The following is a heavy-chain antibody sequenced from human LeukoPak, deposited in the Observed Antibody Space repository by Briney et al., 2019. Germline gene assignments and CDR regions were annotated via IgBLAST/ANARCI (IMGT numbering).Heavy chain of an antibody. J-gene: IGHJ6*03. CDR1: GFTFSSYG. CDR2: IRYDGSNK. D-gene: IGHD1-26*01. V-gene: IGHV3-30*02. Sequence: GGSLRLSCAASGFTFSSYGMHWVRQAPGKGLEWVAFIRYDGSNKYYADSVKGRFTTSRDNSKNTLYLQMNSLRAEDTAVYYCAKDLKVGATAYYMDVWGKGTTVTVSS. CDR3: AKDLKVGATAYYMDV.